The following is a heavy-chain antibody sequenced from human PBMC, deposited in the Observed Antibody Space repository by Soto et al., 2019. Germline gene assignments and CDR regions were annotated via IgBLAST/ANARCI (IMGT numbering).Heavy chain of an antibody. CDR1: GFTFSSYD. V-gene: IGHV3-13*01. CDR3: ARAAVAAAGVRGWYFDL. J-gene: IGHJ2*01. Sequence: EVQLVESGGGLVQPGGSLRLSCAASGFTFSSYDMHWVRQATGKGLEWVSAIGTAGDTYYPGSVKGRFTISRENAKNSLYLQMNSLRAGDTAVNYCARAAVAAAGVRGWYFDLWGRGTLVTVSS. CDR2: IGTAGDT. D-gene: IGHD6-13*01.